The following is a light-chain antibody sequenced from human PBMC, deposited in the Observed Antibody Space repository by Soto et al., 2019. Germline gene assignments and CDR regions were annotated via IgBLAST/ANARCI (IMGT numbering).Light chain of an antibody. V-gene: IGLV1-44*01. J-gene: IGLJ1*01. CDR3: AAWDDSLNGV. CDR1: SSNIGSNT. CDR2: SSN. Sequence: QSVLTQPPSASGTPGQRVTISCSGSSSNIGSNTVNWYQRLPGTAPKLLIYSSNQRPSGVPDRFSGSKSGTSASLAISGLQSEDDADYYCAAWDDSLNGVFGTGTKVTVL.